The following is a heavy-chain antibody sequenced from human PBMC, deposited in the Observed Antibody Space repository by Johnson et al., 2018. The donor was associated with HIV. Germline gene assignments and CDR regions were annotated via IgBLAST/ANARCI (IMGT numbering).Heavy chain of an antibody. J-gene: IGHJ3*02. CDR1: GFTFSDYY. Sequence: QMLLVESGGGLVKPGGSLRLSCAASGFTFSDYYMSWIRQAPGKGLEWVAVISYDGSNKYYADSVKGRFTISRDNSKNTLYLQMNSLRAEDTAVYYCARAERSSSGVDAFDIWGQGTMVTVSS. V-gene: IGHV3-30*03. CDR3: ARAERSSSGVDAFDI. CDR2: ISYDGSNK. D-gene: IGHD6-6*01.